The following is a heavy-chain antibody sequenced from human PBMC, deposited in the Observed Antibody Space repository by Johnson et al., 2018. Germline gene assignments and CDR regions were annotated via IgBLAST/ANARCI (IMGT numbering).Heavy chain of an antibody. CDR1: GFTFSSYS. Sequence: EVQLVESGGGLVQPGGSLRLSCAASGFTFSSYSMNWVRQAPGKGLEWVSYISSSSSTIYYADSVKGRFTISRDHAKNSLYLQMNSLRAEDTAVYYCARTTIIVAFVIWGQGTMVTVSS. J-gene: IGHJ3*02. CDR2: ISSSSSTI. V-gene: IGHV3-48*01. D-gene: IGHD3-22*01. CDR3: ARTTIIVAFVI.